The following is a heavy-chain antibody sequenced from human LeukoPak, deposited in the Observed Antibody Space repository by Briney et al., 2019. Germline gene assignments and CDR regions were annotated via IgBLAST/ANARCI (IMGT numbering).Heavy chain of an antibody. J-gene: IGHJ4*02. Sequence: GGSLRLSCAASGFTFSSYAMSWVRQAPGKGLEGVSVISGSGGSTYYADSVKGRFTISRDNSKNTLYLQMNSLRAEDTALYYCAKDRYYYDRSGYFDYWGQGTLVTVSS. V-gene: IGHV3-23*01. CDR3: AKDRYYYDRSGYFDY. CDR1: GFTFSSYA. CDR2: ISGSGGST. D-gene: IGHD3-22*01.